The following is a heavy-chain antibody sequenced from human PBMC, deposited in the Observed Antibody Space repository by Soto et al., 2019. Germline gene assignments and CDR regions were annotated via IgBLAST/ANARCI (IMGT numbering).Heavy chain of an antibody. J-gene: IGHJ4*02. D-gene: IGHD3-22*01. CDR2: ISSSSSTI. CDR3: ARGLYYYDSRGYYI. V-gene: IGHV3-48*01. Sequence: GGSLRLSCAAFGCTFSIYRMNWVRQAQGKGLEWVSYISSSSSTIYYADSVKGRFTISRDNAKNSLYLQMISLRAEDTAVYYCARGLYYYDSRGYYIWGQGTLVTVSS. CDR1: GCTFSIYR.